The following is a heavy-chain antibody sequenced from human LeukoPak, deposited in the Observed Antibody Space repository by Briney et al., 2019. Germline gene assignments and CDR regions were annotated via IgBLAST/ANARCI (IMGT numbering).Heavy chain of an antibody. D-gene: IGHD6-6*01. J-gene: IGHJ6*03. V-gene: IGHV4-34*01. CDR2: INHSGST. CDR1: GGSFSDYY. Sequence: PSETLSLTCAVYGGSFSDYYWTWIRQPPGKGLEWIGEINHSGSTNYNPSLKSRVTISVHTSKNQFSLKLSSVTAADTAVYYCARADSSIAARLSRSSIFNYYYYMDVWGKGTTVTVSS. CDR3: ARADSSIAARLSRSSIFNYYYYMDV.